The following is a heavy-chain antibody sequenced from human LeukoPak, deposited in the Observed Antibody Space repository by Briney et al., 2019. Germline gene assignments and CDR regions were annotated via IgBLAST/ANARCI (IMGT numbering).Heavy chain of an antibody. V-gene: IGHV3-23*01. Sequence: PGGSLRLSCAASGFSFSSYAMSWVRQAPGKGLEWVSAISGSGGSTYYADSVKGRFTMSRDNSKNTLYLQMNSLRAEDTAVYYCAKESLEWLLSYSYYMDVWGKGTTVTVSS. CDR2: ISGSGGST. CDR1: GFSFSSYA. J-gene: IGHJ6*03. CDR3: AKESLEWLLSYSYYMDV. D-gene: IGHD3-3*01.